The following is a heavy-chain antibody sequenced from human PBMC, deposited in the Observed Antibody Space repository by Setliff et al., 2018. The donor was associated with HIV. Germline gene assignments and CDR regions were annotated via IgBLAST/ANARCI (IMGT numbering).Heavy chain of an antibody. V-gene: IGHV3-15*01. Sequence: GGSLRLSCAASGFTFSNAWMSWVRQAPGKGLEWVGRIKSKTDGGTTDYAAPVKGRFTISRDNAKNSLYLQMNSLRAEDTAVYYCAKGPGYSSSWYYFNYWGQGTLVTVSS. CDR1: GFTFSNAW. CDR2: IKSKTDGGTT. CDR3: AKGPGYSSSWYYFNY. D-gene: IGHD6-13*01. J-gene: IGHJ4*02.